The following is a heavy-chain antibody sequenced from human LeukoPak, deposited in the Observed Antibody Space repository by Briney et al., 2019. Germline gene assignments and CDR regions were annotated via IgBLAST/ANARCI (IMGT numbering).Heavy chain of an antibody. V-gene: IGHV4-59*01. CDR2: IYYTGST. CDR3: ARGNSGSYYGFDY. Sequence: SETLSLTYTVSGGSISSYYWSWIRQPPGKGLEWIGYIYYTGSTNYNPSLKSRVSVDTSKNQFSLKLSSVTAADTAVYYCARGNSGSYYGFDYWGQGTLVTVSS. D-gene: IGHD1-26*01. CDR1: GGSISSYY. J-gene: IGHJ4*02.